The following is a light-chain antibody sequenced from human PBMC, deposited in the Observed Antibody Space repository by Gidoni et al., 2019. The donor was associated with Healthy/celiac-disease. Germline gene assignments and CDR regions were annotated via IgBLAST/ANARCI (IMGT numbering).Light chain of an antibody. V-gene: IGKV2-28*01. J-gene: IGKJ3*01. Sequence: DIVMTQSPLSLPVTPGEPASISCRSSQSLLHSNGYNYLDWYLQKPGQSPQLLIYLGSNRASGVPDRFSGSGSGTEDGGVYYCMQALQTPPFTFGPGTKVDIK. CDR3: MQALQTPPFT. CDR1: QSLLHSNGYNY. CDR2: LGS.